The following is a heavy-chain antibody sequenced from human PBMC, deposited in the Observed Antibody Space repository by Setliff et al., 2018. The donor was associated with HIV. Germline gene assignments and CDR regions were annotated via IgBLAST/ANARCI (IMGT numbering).Heavy chain of an antibody. J-gene: IGHJ1*01. CDR3: AGGAYLYADRHQAEYFQH. CDR2: ITYDGSNK. V-gene: IGHV3-30*04. D-gene: IGHD4-17*01. Sequence: PGESLKISCAGSGFTFSSHAMHWVRQAPGKGLEWVAVITYDGSNKYYADSVNGRFTISRDNSKNTLSLQINSLRGEDTAVYYCAGGAYLYADRHQAEYFQHWGQGTLVTVSS. CDR1: GFTFSSHA.